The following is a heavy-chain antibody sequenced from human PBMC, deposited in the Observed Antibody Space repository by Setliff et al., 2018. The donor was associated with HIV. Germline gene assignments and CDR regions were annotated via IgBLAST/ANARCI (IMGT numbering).Heavy chain of an antibody. CDR1: GGSINTYY. D-gene: IGHD6-13*01. V-gene: IGHV4-4*07. CDR2: FYTSGST. Sequence: SETLSLTCTVSGGSINTYYWSWIRQPAGKGLEWTGRFYTSGSTNYNPSLKSRVIISVDTSKNQFSLKLNSVTAADTAIYYCARIDGEAADTNYWGQGTLVTVSS. J-gene: IGHJ4*02. CDR3: ARIDGEAADTNY.